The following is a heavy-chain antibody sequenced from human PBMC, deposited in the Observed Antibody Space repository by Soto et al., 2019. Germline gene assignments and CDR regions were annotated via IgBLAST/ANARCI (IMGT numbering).Heavy chain of an antibody. CDR1: GISLRTGGVG. Sequence: QITLKESGPTLVKPTQTLTLTCTSSGISLRTGGVGVGWIRQPPGKALEWLALIYWDDDKRYSPSLKNRLITTKDTAKNQVVLTMTNMDPVDTATDFCSHSLAGDNYESWGQGGLVTVSS. J-gene: IGHJ4*02. D-gene: IGHD5-18*01. CDR2: IYWDDDK. CDR3: SHSLAGDNYES. V-gene: IGHV2-5*02.